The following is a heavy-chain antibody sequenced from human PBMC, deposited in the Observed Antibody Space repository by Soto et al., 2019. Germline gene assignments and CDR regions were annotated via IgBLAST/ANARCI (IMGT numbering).Heavy chain of an antibody. CDR1: GGTFSSYA. CDR3: ARDRGRGYGSSSIYYYYYYGMDV. D-gene: IGHD6-6*01. J-gene: IGHJ6*02. V-gene: IGHV1-69*13. CDR2: IIPIFGTA. Sequence: SVKVSCKAPGGTFSSYAISWVRQAPGQGLEWMGGIIPIFGTANYAQKFQGRVTITADESTSTAYMELSSLRSEDTAVYYCARDRGRGYGSSSIYYYYYYGMDVWGQGTTVTVSS.